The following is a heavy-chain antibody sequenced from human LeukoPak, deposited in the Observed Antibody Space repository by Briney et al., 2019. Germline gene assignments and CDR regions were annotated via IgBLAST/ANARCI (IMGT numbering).Heavy chain of an antibody. CDR1: GYTFTGYY. CDR3: ARARKLYSSGWYGSYYMDV. V-gene: IGHV1-2*02. D-gene: IGHD6-19*01. CDR2: INPNSGGT. J-gene: IGHJ6*03. Sequence: ASVKVSCKASGYTFTGYYMHWVRQAPGQGLEWMGWINPNSGGTNYAQKFQGRVTMTRDTSISTAYMELSRLRSDDTAVYYCARARKLYSSGWYGSYYMDVWGKGTTVTVSS.